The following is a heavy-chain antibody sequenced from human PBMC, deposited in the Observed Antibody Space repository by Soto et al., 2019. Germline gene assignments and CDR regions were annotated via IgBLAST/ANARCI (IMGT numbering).Heavy chain of an antibody. J-gene: IGHJ6*02. D-gene: IGHD2-8*01. CDR1: GYSFTDEH. Sequence: ASAPVSWMSYGYSFTDEHINWGRHARGQGLDWLGLINPKSGGTSTAQKFQGWVTMTTDTSISTASMELTRLTSDDTAIYYCARGDSTDCSNGVCSFFYNHDMDVWGQGTTVTVS. V-gene: IGHV1-2*04. CDR2: INPKSGGT. CDR3: ARGDSTDCSNGVCSFFYNHDMDV.